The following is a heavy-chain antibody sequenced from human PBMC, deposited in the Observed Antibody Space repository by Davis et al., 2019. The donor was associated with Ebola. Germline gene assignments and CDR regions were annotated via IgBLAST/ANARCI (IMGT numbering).Heavy chain of an antibody. CDR2: IYHSGST. CDR1: GYSISSGYY. D-gene: IGHD3-22*01. J-gene: IGHJ6*02. V-gene: IGHV4-38-2*02. CDR3: AREGYYDSSGYSQNSLVIYYYGMDV. Sequence: PSETLSLTCTVSGYSISSGYYWGWIRQPPGKGLEWIGSIYHSGSTSYNPSLKSRFTISVDTSKNQFSLKLSSVTAADTAVYDCAREGYYDSSGYSQNSLVIYYYGMDVWGQGTTVTVSS.